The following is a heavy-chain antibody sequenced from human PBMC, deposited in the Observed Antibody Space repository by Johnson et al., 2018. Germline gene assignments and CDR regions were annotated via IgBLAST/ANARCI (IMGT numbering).Heavy chain of an antibody. CDR2: ISSSSSYI. CDR3: ARETTGYDCWSGYPEENFYYYGMGV. CDR1: GFTFSSYS. Sequence: VQLVESGGGLVKPGGSLRLSCAASGFTFSSYSMNWVRQAPGKGLEWVSSISSSSSYIYYADSVKGRFTISRDNAKTSRYLQMNSLRDEDTAVSYCARETTGYDCWSGYPEENFYYYGMGVWGQGTTVTGS. D-gene: IGHD3-3*01. J-gene: IGHJ6*02. V-gene: IGHV3-21*01.